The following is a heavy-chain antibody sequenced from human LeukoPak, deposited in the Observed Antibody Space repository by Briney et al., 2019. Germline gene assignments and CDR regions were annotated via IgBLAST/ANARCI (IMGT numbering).Heavy chain of an antibody. Sequence: GGSLRLSCAASGFNLSNSNMNWVRQAPGKGLEWVAVISYDGSNKYYADSVKGRFTISRDNSKNTLYLQMNSLRAEDTAVYYCANLLRWEPYWGQGTLVTVSS. V-gene: IGHV3-30*18. CDR2: ISYDGSNK. J-gene: IGHJ4*02. CDR1: GFNLSNSN. CDR3: ANLLRWEPY. D-gene: IGHD4-23*01.